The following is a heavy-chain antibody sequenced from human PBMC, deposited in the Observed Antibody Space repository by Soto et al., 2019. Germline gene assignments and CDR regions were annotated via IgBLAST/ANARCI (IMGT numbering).Heavy chain of an antibody. V-gene: IGHV4-59*01. D-gene: IGHD4-17*01. CDR2: IYYSGST. CDR3: ARAYGDYVGSYYYYGMDV. Sequence: SETLSLTCTVSGGSISSYYWSWIRQPPGKGLEWIGYIYYSGSTNYNPSLKSRVTISVDTSKNQFSLKPSSVTAADTAVYYCARAYGDYVGSYYYYGMDVWGQGTTVTVSS. CDR1: GGSISSYY. J-gene: IGHJ6*02.